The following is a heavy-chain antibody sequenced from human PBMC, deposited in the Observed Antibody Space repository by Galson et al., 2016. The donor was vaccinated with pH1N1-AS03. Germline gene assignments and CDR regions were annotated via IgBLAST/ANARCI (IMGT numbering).Heavy chain of an antibody. CDR1: GYIFTGFY. CDR3: ARDPRGPCSSATCATTYYFGMDV. J-gene: IGHJ6*02. CDR2: INPNNGVT. D-gene: IGHD1-26*01. V-gene: IGHV1-2*04. Sequence: SVKVSCNASGYIFTGFYVHWVRQAPGQGLEWMGWINPNNGVTNYAQKFQAWVTMTGDTSISTAYMELYGLKSDDTAVYYCARDPRGPCSSATCATTYYFGMDVWGQGTTVIVSS.